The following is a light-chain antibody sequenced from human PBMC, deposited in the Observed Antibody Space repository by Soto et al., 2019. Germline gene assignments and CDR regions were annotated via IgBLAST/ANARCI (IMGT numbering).Light chain of an antibody. V-gene: IGKV3-11*01. CDR1: QNVGNY. J-gene: IGKJ3*01. Sequence: EIVLTQSPDTLSLSPGERATLSCRASQNVGNYLAWYQEKPGQAPRLLISDSSNRATGIPARFSGSGSGTDFTLTISGLEPDDFALYFCQQRADWPITFGPGTKVDIK. CDR2: DSS. CDR3: QQRADWPIT.